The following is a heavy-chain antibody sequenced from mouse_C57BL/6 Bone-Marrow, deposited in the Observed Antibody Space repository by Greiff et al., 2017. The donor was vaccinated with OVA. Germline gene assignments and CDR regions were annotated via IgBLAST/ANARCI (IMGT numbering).Heavy chain of an antibody. D-gene: IGHD3-2*01. CDR3: ARWKTELYATDD. CDR1: GYSFTGYY. J-gene: IGHJ4*01. V-gene: IGHV1-42*01. CDR2: INPSTGYT. Sequence: VQLQQSGPELAKPGASVKLSCKASGYSFTGYYMNWVKQSPEQSLEWIGYINPSTGYTTYNQKFKAKATLTVDKSSSTAYMQLKSLTYEDSAVYYCARWKTELYATDDWGQGTTRTVSS.